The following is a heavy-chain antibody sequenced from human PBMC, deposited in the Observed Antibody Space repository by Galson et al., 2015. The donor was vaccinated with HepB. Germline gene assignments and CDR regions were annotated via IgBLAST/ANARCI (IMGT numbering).Heavy chain of an antibody. CDR1: GFTFSSYA. J-gene: IGHJ6*02. Sequence: SLRLSCAASGFTFSSYAMHWVRQAPGKGLEWVAVISYDGSNKYYADSVKGRFTISRDNSKNTLYLQMNSLRAEDTAVYYCARDHQGHYYYYYGMDVWGQGTTVTVSS. V-gene: IGHV3-30*04. CDR3: ARDHQGHYYYYYGMDV. CDR2: ISYDGSNK.